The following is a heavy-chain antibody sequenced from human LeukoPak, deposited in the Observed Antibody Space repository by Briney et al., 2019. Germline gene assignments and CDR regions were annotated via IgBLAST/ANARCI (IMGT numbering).Heavy chain of an antibody. CDR3: AREFDY. CDR2: IYHYGST. J-gene: IGHJ4*02. Sequence: SETLSLTCAVSGYSISSGYYWGWIRQPPGKGLEWIGRIYHYGSTYYNPSLKSRVTISVDPSKNQFSLKLSSVTAADPAVYYCAREFDYWGQGTLLTVSS. V-gene: IGHV4-38-2*02. CDR1: GYSISSGYY.